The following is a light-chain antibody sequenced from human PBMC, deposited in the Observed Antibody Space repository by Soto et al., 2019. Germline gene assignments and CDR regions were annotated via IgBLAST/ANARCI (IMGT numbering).Light chain of an antibody. J-gene: IGLJ1*01. CDR2: DVS. Sequence: QSVLTQPRSVSGSPGQSVTISCTGTSSDDGGYNYVSWYQQHPGKAPKLMIYDVSKRPSGVPDRFSGSKSGNTASLTISGLQAEDEADYYCCSYAGSSYVFGTGTKVTVL. CDR1: SSDDGGYNY. V-gene: IGLV2-11*01. CDR3: CSYAGSSYV.